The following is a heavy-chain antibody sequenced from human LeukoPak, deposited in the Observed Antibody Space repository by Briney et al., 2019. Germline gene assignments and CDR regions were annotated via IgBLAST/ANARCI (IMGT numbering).Heavy chain of an antibody. Sequence: SVKVSCKAPGGTFSSYAISWVRQAPGQGLEWTGRIIPILGIANYAQKFQGRVTITADKSTSTAYMELSSLRSEDTAVYYCSHGEDSSGYGDYWGQGTLVTVSS. V-gene: IGHV1-69*04. CDR2: IIPILGIA. CDR3: SHGEDSSGYGDY. D-gene: IGHD3-22*01. J-gene: IGHJ4*02. CDR1: GGTFSSYA.